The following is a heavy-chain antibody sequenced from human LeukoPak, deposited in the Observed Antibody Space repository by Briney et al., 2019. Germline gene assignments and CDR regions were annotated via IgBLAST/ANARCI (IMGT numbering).Heavy chain of an antibody. CDR2: IYPGDSDT. V-gene: IGHV5-51*01. CDR3: ARARYCSGGTCYPDY. J-gene: IGHJ4*02. D-gene: IGHD2-15*01. Sequence: GESLKISCKGSGYSFTTYWIGWVRQMPGRGLEWMGIIYPGDSDTRYSPSFQGQVAISADKSISTAYLQWSSLKASDTAMYYCARARYCSGGTCYPDYWGQGTLVTVSS. CDR1: GYSFTTYW.